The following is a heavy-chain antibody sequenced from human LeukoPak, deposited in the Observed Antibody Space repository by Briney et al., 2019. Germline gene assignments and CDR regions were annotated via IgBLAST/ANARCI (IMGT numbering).Heavy chain of an antibody. D-gene: IGHD3-22*01. CDR1: GYLFSTSW. CDR2: VYPGDSGA. V-gene: IGHV5-51*03. CDR3: ARKSYYDSYQHAFDI. J-gene: IGHJ3*02. Sequence: GESLKISCKGSGYLFSTSWIAWVRQMPGKDLEGVGIVYPGDSGARYSPSFQGQVTMSADTSINTAYLQWSSLKASDTAIYYCARKSYYDSYQHAFDIWGQGTMVTVSS.